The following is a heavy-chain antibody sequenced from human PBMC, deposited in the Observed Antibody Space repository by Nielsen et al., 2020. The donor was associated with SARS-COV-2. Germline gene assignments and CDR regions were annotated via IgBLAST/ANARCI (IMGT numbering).Heavy chain of an antibody. V-gene: IGHV4-39*07. Sequence: SETLSLTCSVSGVSISSSSYYWGWIRQPPGKGLEWIGSIYHGSIYHGGNTQYNPSLKSRVTISVDTSKNQFSLNLSSVIAADTAVYYCARGVSRDGMDVWGQGTTVTVSS. D-gene: IGHD3-16*01. J-gene: IGHJ6*02. CDR2: IYHGGNT. CDR1: GVSISSSSYY. CDR3: ARGVSRDGMDV.